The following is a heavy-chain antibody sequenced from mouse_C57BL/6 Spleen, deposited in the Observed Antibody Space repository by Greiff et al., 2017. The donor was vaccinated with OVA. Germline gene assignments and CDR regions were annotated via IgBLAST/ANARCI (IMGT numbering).Heavy chain of an antibody. D-gene: IGHD1-1*01. Sequence: QVQLQQPGAELVKPGASVKMSCKASGYTFTSYWITWVKQRPGQGLEWIGDIYPGRGSTNYNEKFKSKATLTVDTSSSTAYMQLSSLTSEDSAVYYCARADYGSSYCAMDYWGQGTSVTVSS. CDR3: ARADYGSSYCAMDY. J-gene: IGHJ4*01. V-gene: IGHV1-55*01. CDR2: IYPGRGST. CDR1: GYTFTSYW.